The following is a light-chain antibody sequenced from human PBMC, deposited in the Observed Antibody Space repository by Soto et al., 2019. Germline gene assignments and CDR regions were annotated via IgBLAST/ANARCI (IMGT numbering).Light chain of an antibody. CDR2: EVS. J-gene: IGLJ2*01. CDR3: SSYTSGSTLVI. Sequence: QSALTQPASVSGSPGQSITISCTGTISDVGGYNYVSWYQQHPGKAPKLMIYEVSNRPSGVSNRFSASKSGNTASLTISGLQAEDEADYYCSSYTSGSTLVIFGGGTKLTVL. V-gene: IGLV2-14*01. CDR1: ISDVGGYNY.